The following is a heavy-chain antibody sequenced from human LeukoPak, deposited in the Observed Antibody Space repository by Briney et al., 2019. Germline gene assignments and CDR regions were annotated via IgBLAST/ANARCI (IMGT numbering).Heavy chain of an antibody. V-gene: IGHV1-18*01. CDR3: ARDSSIAARRIFDY. J-gene: IGHJ4*02. D-gene: IGHD6-6*01. Sequence: ASVKVSCKASGGTFSSYAISWVRQAPGQGLEWMGWISAYNGNTNYAQKLQGRVTMTTDTSTSTAYMELRSLRSDDTAVYYCARDSSIAARRIFDYWGQGTLVTVSS. CDR1: GGTFSSYA. CDR2: ISAYNGNT.